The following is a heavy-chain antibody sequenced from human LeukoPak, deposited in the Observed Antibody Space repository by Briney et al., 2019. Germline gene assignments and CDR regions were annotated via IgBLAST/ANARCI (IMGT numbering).Heavy chain of an antibody. J-gene: IGHJ5*02. CDR1: GGSISSYY. V-gene: IGHV4-59*08. CDR3: ARFEWELSWVAP. Sequence: SETLSLTCTVSGGSISSYYWSWIRQPPGKGLEWIGYIYYSGSIKYNSSLKSRVTISVDTSKNQISLKLRSVTAADTAVYYCARFEWELSWVAPWGQGTLVTVSS. D-gene: IGHD1-26*01. CDR2: IYYSGSI.